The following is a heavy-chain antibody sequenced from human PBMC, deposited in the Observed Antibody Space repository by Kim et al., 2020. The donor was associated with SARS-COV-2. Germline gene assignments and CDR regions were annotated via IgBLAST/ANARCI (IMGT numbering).Heavy chain of an antibody. J-gene: IGHJ4*02. D-gene: IGHD1-26*01. V-gene: IGHV3-64D*09. CDR3: VSRRGSYYYFDY. Sequence: YYADSVKGRFTISRDNSKNTLYLQMSSLRAEDTAVYYCVSRRGSYYYFDYWGQGTLVTVSS.